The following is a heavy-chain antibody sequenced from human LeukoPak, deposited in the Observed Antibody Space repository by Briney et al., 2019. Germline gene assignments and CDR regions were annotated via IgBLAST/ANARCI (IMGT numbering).Heavy chain of an antibody. CDR1: GGSIRRCSYH. Sequence: ETLSLTCTVSGGSIRRCSYHWSWIRRPAGEGLEWVANIKQDGSENYYVDCAKGRFTISRDNAKNSLYLQMNSLRAEDTAVYYCARGFRGWYAEGFDYWGQGTVVTVSS. CDR3: ARGFRGWYAEGFDY. D-gene: IGHD6-19*01. CDR2: IKQDGSEN. J-gene: IGHJ4*02. V-gene: IGHV3-7*01.